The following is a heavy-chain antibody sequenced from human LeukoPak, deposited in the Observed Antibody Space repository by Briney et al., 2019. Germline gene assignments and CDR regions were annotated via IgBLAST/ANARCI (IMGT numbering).Heavy chain of an antibody. J-gene: IGHJ5*02. CDR3: ARGAYGSGSFPNWFDP. Sequence: SETLSLTCTVSGGSISSSSYYWGWIRQPPGKGLEWIGSIYYSGSTYYNPSLKSRVTISVDTPKNQFSLKLSSVTAADTAVYYCARGAYGSGSFPNWFDPWGQGTLVTVSS. CDR2: IYYSGST. D-gene: IGHD3-10*01. V-gene: IGHV4-39*01. CDR1: GGSISSSSYY.